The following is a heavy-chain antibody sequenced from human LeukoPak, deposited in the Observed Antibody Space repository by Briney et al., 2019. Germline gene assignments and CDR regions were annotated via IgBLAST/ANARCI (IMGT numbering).Heavy chain of an antibody. CDR3: ARDPSGDDRPFFDY. Sequence: GGSLRLSCAASGFTFSSYSMNWVRQAPGKGLEWVAVISYDGSNKYYADSVKGRFTISRDNSKNTLYLQMNSLRAEDTAVYYCARDPSGDDRPFFDYWGQGTLVTVSS. D-gene: IGHD6-19*01. J-gene: IGHJ4*02. V-gene: IGHV3-30*03. CDR2: ISYDGSNK. CDR1: GFTFSSYS.